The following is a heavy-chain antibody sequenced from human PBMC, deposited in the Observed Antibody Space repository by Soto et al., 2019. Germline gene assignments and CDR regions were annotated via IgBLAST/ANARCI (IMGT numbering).Heavy chain of an antibody. CDR3: ARSTSKTDYYYYGMDV. D-gene: IGHD4-4*01. Sequence: QVQLVQSGAEVKKPGASVKVSCKASGYTFTGYYMHWVRQAPGQGLEWMGWINPNRGGTNYAQKFQGRVTMTRDTSISTAYMELSRLRSDDTAVYYCARSTSKTDYYYYGMDVWGQGPTVTVSS. CDR2: INPNRGGT. CDR1: GYTFTGYY. V-gene: IGHV1-2*02. J-gene: IGHJ6*02.